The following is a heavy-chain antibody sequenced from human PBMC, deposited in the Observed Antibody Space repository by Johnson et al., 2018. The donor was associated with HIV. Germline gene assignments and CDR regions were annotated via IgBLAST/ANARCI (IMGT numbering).Heavy chain of an antibody. Sequence: QVQLVESGGGLVKPGGSLRLSCAASGFTFSDYYMSWIRQAPGKGLEWVSYISSSGSVIYYADSVKGRFTISRDNTKNSVYLQMNSPTAEDTAVYYCARESLTTSDAFDMGGQGTMVTVSS. CDR2: ISSSGSVI. D-gene: IGHD1-1*01. V-gene: IGHV3-11*04. CDR3: ARESLTTSDAFDM. J-gene: IGHJ3*02. CDR1: GFTFSDYY.